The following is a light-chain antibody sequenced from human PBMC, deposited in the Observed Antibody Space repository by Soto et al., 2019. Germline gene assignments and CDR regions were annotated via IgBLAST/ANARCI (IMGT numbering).Light chain of an antibody. CDR1: GSDVGGYRY. J-gene: IGLJ1*01. CDR2: DVS. CDR3: DSYTSSSSYV. Sequence: QSVLTQPASVSGSPGQSIAISCTGTGSDVGGYRYVSWYQQHPGKAPKLIIYDVSNRPSGVSDRFSGSKSGNTASLTISGLQSEDEADYYCDSYTSSSSYVFGTGTKFTVL. V-gene: IGLV2-14*01.